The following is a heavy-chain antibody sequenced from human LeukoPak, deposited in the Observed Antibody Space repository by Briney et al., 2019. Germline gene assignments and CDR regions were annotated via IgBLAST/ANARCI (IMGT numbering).Heavy chain of an antibody. CDR3: ARDHLGWDYYDSSGYYFDY. CDR2: IYTSGST. D-gene: IGHD3-22*01. Sequence: QSSETLSLTCTVSGGSISSYYWSWIRQPAGKGLEWIGRIYTSGSTNYNPSLKSRVTMSVDTSKNQFSLKLSSVTAADTAVYYCARDHLGWDYYDSSGYYFDYWGQGTLVTVSS. J-gene: IGHJ4*02. V-gene: IGHV4-4*07. CDR1: GGSISSYY.